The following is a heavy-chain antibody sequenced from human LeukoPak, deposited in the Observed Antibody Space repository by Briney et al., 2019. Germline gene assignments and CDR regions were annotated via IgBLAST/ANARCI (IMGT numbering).Heavy chain of an antibody. CDR1: GGSISSSSYY. V-gene: IGHV4-39*07. J-gene: IGHJ4*02. CDR3: ARDYDSIYFDY. Sequence: SETLSLTCTVSGGSISSSSYYWGWIRQPPGKGLEWIGSIYYSGSTYYNPSLKSRVTISVDTSKNQFSLKLSSVTAADTAVYYCARDYDSIYFDYWGQGTLVTVSS. D-gene: IGHD3-16*01. CDR2: IYYSGST.